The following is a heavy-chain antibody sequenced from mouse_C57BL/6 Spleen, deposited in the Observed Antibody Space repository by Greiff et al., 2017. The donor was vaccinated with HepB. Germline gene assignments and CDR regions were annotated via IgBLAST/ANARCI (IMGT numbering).Heavy chain of an antibody. J-gene: IGHJ3*01. D-gene: IGHD2-12*01. CDR3: ARQGNYYSPWFAY. V-gene: IGHV1-55*01. CDR1: GYTFTSYW. CDR2: IYPGSGST. Sequence: VQLQQSGAELVKPGASVKMSCKASGYTFTSYWITWVKQRPGQGLEWIGDIYPGSGSTNYNEKFKSKATLTVDTSSSTAYMQLSSLTSEDSAVYYCARQGNYYSPWFAYWGQGTLVTVSA.